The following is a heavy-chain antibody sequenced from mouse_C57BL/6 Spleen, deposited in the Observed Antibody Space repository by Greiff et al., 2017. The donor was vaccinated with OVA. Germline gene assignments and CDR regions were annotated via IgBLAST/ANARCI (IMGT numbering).Heavy chain of an antibody. D-gene: IGHD1-1*01. CDR2: IDPSDSYT. CDR1: GYTFTSYW. J-gene: IGHJ3*01. V-gene: IGHV1-50*01. CDR3: ANYYGSIEAWFAY. Sequence: QVQLQQPGAELVKPGASVKLSCKASGYTFTSYWMQWVKQRPGQGLEWIGEIDPSDSYTNYNQKFKGKGTLTIDTSSSTAYMQLYSLTSDNSAVYYCANYYGSIEAWFAYWGQGTLVTVSA.